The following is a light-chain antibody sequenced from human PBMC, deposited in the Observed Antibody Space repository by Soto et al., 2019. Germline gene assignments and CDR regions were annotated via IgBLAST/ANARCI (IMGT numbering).Light chain of an antibody. CDR2: EVS. V-gene: IGLV2-23*02. J-gene: IGLJ2*01. CDR1: SSDVGRYNF. CDR3: CSYAGKSTWV. Sequence: QSVLTQPASVSGSPGQSITISCTGTSSDVGRYNFVSWYQQHPGKVPKITIYEVSKRSSGVSDRFSGSKSGNTASLTISGLQTEDEADYYCCSYAGKSTWVLGGGTKVTVL.